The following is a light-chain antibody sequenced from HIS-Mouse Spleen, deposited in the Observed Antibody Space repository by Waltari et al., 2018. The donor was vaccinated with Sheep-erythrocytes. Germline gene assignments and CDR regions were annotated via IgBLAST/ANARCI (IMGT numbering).Light chain of an antibody. Sequence: QSALTQPRPVSGSPGQSVTISCTGTSSDVGGSNYVSWYQQHPGKAPKLRIYDVSKRPSGVPDRFSGSKSGNTASLTISGLQAEDEADYYCCSYAGSYNHVFATGTKVTVL. V-gene: IGLV2-11*01. J-gene: IGLJ1*01. CDR1: SSDVGGSNY. CDR2: DVS. CDR3: CSYAGSYNHV.